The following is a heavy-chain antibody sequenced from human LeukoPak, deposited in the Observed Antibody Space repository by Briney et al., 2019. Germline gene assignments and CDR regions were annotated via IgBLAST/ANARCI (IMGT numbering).Heavy chain of an antibody. D-gene: IGHD4-17*01. CDR1: AFTFSSYW. CDR2: IKQDGSEK. Sequence: GGSLRLSCAASAFTFSSYWMSWVRQAPGKGLEWVANIKQDGSEKYYVDSVKGRFTISTDNAKNSLYLQMNSLRDEDTAVYYCARDRDYAFDYWGQGTLVTVSS. CDR3: ARDRDYAFDY. V-gene: IGHV3-7*01. J-gene: IGHJ4*02.